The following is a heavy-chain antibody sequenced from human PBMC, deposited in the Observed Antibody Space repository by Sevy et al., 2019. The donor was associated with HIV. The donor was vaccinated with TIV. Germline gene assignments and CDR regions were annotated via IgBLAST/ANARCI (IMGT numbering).Heavy chain of an antibody. CDR2: MNPNSGNT. V-gene: IGHV1-8*01. CDR3: ARTYYYDSSGYYRLFEYYYYGMDV. D-gene: IGHD3-22*01. Sequence: ASVKVSCKASGYTFTSYDINWVRQATGQGLEWMGWMNPNSGNTGYAQKFQGRVTMTRNTSISTAYMELGSLRSEDTAVYYCARTYYYDSSGYYRLFEYYYYGMDVWGQGTTVTVSS. CDR1: GYTFTSYD. J-gene: IGHJ6*02.